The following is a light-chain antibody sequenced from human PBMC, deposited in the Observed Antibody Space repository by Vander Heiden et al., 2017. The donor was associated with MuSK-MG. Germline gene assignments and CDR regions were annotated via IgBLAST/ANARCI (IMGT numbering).Light chain of an antibody. CDR2: AAS. V-gene: IGKV1-39*01. CDR3: QQRNSTPVT. Sequence: IQTTQSPSFLSASVGDRVTITCRASQGISSYLYWYQQKPGKAPKLLIYAASSLQSGVPSRFSGSGSGTDFTLTISRLQPEDFATYYCQQRNSTPVTFGQGTKLEIK. CDR1: QGISSY. J-gene: IGKJ2*01.